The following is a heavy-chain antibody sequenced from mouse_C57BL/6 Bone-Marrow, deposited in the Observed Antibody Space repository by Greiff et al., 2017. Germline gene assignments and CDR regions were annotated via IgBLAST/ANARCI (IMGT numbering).Heavy chain of an antibody. Sequence: VQLKESGPELVKPGASVKISCKASGYAFSSSWMNWVKQRPGKGLEWIGRIYPGDGDTNYNGKFKGKATLTADKSSSTAYMQLSSLTSEDSAVYFCASYSFAYWGQGTLVTVSA. CDR1: GYAFSSSW. J-gene: IGHJ3*01. CDR3: ASYSFAY. CDR2: IYPGDGDT. V-gene: IGHV1-82*01.